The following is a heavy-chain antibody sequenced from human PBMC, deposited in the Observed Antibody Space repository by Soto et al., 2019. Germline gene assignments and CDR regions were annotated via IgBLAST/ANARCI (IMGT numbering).Heavy chain of an antibody. D-gene: IGHD6-13*01. Sequence: PSETLSLTCAVSGYSISSGYYWGWIRQPPGKGLEWIGSIYHSGSTYYNPSLKSRVTISVDTSKNQFSLKLSSVTAADTAVYYCARGYSSSCDWFDPWGQGTLVTVSS. CDR3: ARGYSSSCDWFDP. V-gene: IGHV4-38-2*01. CDR2: IYHSGST. J-gene: IGHJ5*02. CDR1: GYSISSGYY.